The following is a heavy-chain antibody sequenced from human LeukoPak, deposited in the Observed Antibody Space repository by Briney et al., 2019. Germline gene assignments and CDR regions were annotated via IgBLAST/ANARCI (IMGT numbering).Heavy chain of an antibody. CDR3: AKWAWDYGDYGVFDY. V-gene: IGHV3-23*01. CDR1: GFTFSSYA. J-gene: IGHJ4*02. Sequence: PGGSLRLSCAASGFTFSSYAMSWVRQAPGKGLEWVAAISGSGGSTYYAGSVKGRFTISRDNSKNTLYLQMNSLRAEDTAVYYCAKWAWDYGDYGVFDYWGQGTLVTVSS. D-gene: IGHD4-17*01. CDR2: ISGSGGST.